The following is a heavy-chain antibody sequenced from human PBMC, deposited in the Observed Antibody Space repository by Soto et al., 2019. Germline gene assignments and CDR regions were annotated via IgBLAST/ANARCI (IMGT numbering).Heavy chain of an antibody. CDR1: GFTFSSYW. CDR3: AQGGTDFWSGYPFDY. Sequence: EVQLVESGGGLVQPGGSLRLSCAASGFTFSSYWMHWVRQAPGKGLVWVSRINSDGSSTSYADSVKGRFTISRDNAKNTLYLQMNSLRAEDTAVYYCAQGGTDFWSGYPFDYWGQGTLVTVSS. CDR2: INSDGSST. D-gene: IGHD3-3*01. J-gene: IGHJ4*02. V-gene: IGHV3-74*01.